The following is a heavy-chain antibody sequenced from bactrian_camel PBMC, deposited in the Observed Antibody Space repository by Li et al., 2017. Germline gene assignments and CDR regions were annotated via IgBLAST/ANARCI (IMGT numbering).Heavy chain of an antibody. J-gene: IGHJ4*01. D-gene: IGHD4*01. CDR3: ARTPSTID. CDR2: IDSDGST. Sequence: QLVESGGGLVQPGGSLRLSCAVSGYTYSKYCMGWFRQAPGKEREGVAHIDSDGSTSYADSVKDRFTISRDNAKNTVYLQLNSLESEDTARYYCARTPSTIDWGQGTQVTVS. CDR1: GYTYSKYC. V-gene: IGHV3S53*01.